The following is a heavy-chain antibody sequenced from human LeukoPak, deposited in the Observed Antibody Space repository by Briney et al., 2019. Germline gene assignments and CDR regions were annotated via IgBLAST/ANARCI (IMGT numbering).Heavy chain of an antibody. J-gene: IGHJ4*02. CDR3: VLEEYYSGYVEY. Sequence: GESLKTSCKGSGYTFASHWIGWVRQMPGKGLEWMGIIYPDDSDITYSPPFQGHVTISADKSISTAYLQWSSLKASGTAMYYCVLEEYYSGYVEYWGQGTLVTVSS. CDR2: IYPDDSDI. V-gene: IGHV5-51*01. D-gene: IGHD2-21*01. CDR1: GYTFASHW.